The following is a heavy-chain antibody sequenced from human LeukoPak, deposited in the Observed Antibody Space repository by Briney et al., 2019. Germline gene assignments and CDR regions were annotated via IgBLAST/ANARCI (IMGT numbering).Heavy chain of an antibody. J-gene: IGHJ4*02. V-gene: IGHV1-24*01. CDR3: ATDPYSSGWYHY. D-gene: IGHD6-19*01. Sequence: ASVKVSCKVSGYTLTELSMHWVRQAPGKRLEWMGGFDPEDGETIYAQKFQGRVTMTEDTSTDTAYMELSSLRSEDTAVYYCATDPYSSGWYHYWGQGTLVTVYS. CDR2: FDPEDGET. CDR1: GYTLTELS.